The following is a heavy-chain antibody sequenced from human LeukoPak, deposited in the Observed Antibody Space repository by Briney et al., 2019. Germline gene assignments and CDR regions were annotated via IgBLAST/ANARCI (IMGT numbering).Heavy chain of an antibody. CDR2: ISRTSAYI. Sequence: GGSLRLSCAASGFTFSSYAMKWVRQAPGKGLEWVSAISRTSAYIYYSDSVKGRFTISRDNAKNSVYLQIDSLRAGDTAVYYCARDERRYCSDSSCYPGDYWGQGTLVTVSS. J-gene: IGHJ4*02. CDR1: GFTFSSYA. V-gene: IGHV3-21*01. CDR3: ARDERRYCSDSSCYPGDY. D-gene: IGHD2-2*01.